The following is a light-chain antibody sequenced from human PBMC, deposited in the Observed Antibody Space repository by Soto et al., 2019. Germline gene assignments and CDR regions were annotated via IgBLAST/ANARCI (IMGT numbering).Light chain of an antibody. J-gene: IGKJ4*01. CDR1: QGISSY. Sequence: DIQLTQSPSFLSASVGDRVTITCRASQGISSYLAWYQQKTGKAPKLLIYAASTLQSGVPSRFSGSGSGTEFTLTISRLQPEDFATYYCQQLNSYPLTFGGGTKVDIK. V-gene: IGKV1-9*01. CDR2: AAS. CDR3: QQLNSYPLT.